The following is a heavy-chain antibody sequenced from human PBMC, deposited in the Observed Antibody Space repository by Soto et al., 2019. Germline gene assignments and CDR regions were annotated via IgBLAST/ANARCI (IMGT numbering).Heavy chain of an antibody. D-gene: IGHD4-17*01. CDR1: GYTFTGYY. Sequence: ASVKVSCKASGYTFTGYYMHWVRQAPGQGLEWMGWINPNSGGTNYAKKFQGWVTMTRDTSISTAYMELSRLRSDDTAVYYCARDLVYGDHHLGGMDVWGQGTTVTVSS. J-gene: IGHJ6*02. V-gene: IGHV1-2*04. CDR2: INPNSGGT. CDR3: ARDLVYGDHHLGGMDV.